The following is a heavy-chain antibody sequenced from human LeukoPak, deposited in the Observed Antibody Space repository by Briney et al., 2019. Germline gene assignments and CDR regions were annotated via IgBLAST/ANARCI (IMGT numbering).Heavy chain of an antibody. D-gene: IGHD4-17*01. CDR1: GFTFSSYA. J-gene: IGHJ4*02. V-gene: IGHV3-23*01. CDR3: AKDEGYGDYGGYFDY. Sequence: GGSLRLSCAASGFTFSSYAMGWVRQAPGKGLEWVSAISGSGGSTYYADSVKGRFTISRDNSKNTLYLQMNSLRAEDTAVYYCAKDEGYGDYGGYFDYWGQGTLVTVSS. CDR2: ISGSGGST.